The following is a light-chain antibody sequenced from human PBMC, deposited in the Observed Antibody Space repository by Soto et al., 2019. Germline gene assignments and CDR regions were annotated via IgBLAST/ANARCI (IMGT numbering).Light chain of an antibody. CDR2: AAS. CDR3: QHYNSYSEA. V-gene: IGKV1-39*01. CDR1: QSISNY. J-gene: IGKJ1*01. Sequence: DIQMTQSASSLSASVGDRVTITCRASQSISNYLNWYQQKPGKAPNLLIHAASSLQSGVPPRFSGSGSGTGFTLTISSLQPDDFTTYYCQHYNSYSEAFGQGTKVDIK.